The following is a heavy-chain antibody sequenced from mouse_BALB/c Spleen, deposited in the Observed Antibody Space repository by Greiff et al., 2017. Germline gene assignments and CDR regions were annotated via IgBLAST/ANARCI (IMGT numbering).Heavy chain of an antibody. V-gene: IGHV1-7*01. D-gene: IGHD1-2*01. CDR3: ARVLRLDY. CDR2: INPSTGYT. Sequence: QVQLQQSGAELAKPGASVKMSCKASGYTFTSYWMHWVKQRPGQGLEWIGYINPSTGYTEYNQKFKDKATLTADKSSSTAYMQLSSLTSEDSAVYYCARVLRLDYWGQGTTLTVSS. CDR1: GYTFTSYW. J-gene: IGHJ2*01.